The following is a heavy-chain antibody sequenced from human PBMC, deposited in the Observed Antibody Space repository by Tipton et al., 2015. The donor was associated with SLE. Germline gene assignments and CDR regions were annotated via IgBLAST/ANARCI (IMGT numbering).Heavy chain of an antibody. CDR1: GGSFGGYY. D-gene: IGHD2-8*01. CDR2: INHGGST. J-gene: IGHJ4*02. CDR3: ARGYCSDGVCYGFGFFDY. V-gene: IGHV4-34*01. Sequence: TLSLTCSIYGGSFGGYYWSWIRQPPGKGLEWIGEINHGGSTNYNPSLKSRVTISVDTSKNQFSLKLSSVTAADTAVYYCARGYCSDGVCYGFGFFDYWGQGNLVTASS.